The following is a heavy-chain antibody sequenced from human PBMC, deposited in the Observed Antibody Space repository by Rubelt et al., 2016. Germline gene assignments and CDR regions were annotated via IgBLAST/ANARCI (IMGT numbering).Heavy chain of an antibody. CDR1: RGYN. Sequence: RGYNMNWVRQAPGKGLEWVSYISGSSGNIYYADSVEGRFTISRDNAKNSLYLQMNRLRDDDTAVYYCARANGMDVWGQGTTVTVSS. CDR2: ISGSSGNI. CDR3: ARANGMDV. V-gene: IGHV3-48*02. J-gene: IGHJ6*02.